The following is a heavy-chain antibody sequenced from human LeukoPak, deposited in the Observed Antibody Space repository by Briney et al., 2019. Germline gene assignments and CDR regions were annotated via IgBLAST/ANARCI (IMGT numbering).Heavy chain of an antibody. J-gene: IGHJ6*03. CDR2: INPNSGGT. V-gene: IGHV1-2*06. CDR3: ASSSYSYYYYYMDV. Sequence: GASVKVSCKASGYTFTGYYMHWVRQAPGQGLEWMGRINPNSGGTNYAQKFQGRVTMTRDTSISTAYMELSRLRSDDTAVYYCASSSYSYYYYYMDVWGKGTTVTVSS. D-gene: IGHD1-26*01. CDR1: GYTFTGYY.